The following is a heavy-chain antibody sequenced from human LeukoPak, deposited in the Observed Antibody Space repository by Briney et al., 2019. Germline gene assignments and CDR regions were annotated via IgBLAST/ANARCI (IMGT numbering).Heavy chain of an antibody. Sequence: SGPTLVHPTQTLTLTFTFSGFSLSTTGVGVAWIRQPPGKSLEWLALIYWDDDRRYSPSLKSRLTITKDTSKNQVVLTMTNMDPVDTATYYCAYNPQLNYWGQGTLVTVSS. CDR2: IYWDDDR. CDR1: GFSLSTTGVG. D-gene: IGHD1-14*01. V-gene: IGHV2-5*02. CDR3: AYNPQLNY. J-gene: IGHJ4*02.